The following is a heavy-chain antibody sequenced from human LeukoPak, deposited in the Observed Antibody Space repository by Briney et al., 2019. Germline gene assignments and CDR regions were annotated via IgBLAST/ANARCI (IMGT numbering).Heavy chain of an antibody. J-gene: IGHJ4*02. D-gene: IGHD6-25*01. CDR1: GYSISSGYY. CDR2: IYHSGST. V-gene: IGHV4-38-2*02. CDR3: ARGRLRFDY. Sequence: PSETLSLTCTVSGYSISSGYYWGWIRQPPGKGLEWIGSIYHSGSTYYNPSLKSRVTISVDTSKNQFSLKLSSVTAADTAVYYCARGRLRFDYWGQGTLVTVSS.